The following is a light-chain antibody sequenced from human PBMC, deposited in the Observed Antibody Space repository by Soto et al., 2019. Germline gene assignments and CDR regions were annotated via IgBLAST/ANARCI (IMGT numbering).Light chain of an antibody. CDR3: QPPALPST. CDR1: QSLSSSY. CDR2: DAS. V-gene: IGKV3D-20*02. J-gene: IGKJ5*01. Sequence: VMNRSPSILSFSPRKSATLSCRASQSLSSSYLACYQQKAGQPPRLLIYDASRRVTGIPPRFSGSGSGTDFTLTLSSLAPEDFAVYYSQPPALPSTFGQVTLLEV.